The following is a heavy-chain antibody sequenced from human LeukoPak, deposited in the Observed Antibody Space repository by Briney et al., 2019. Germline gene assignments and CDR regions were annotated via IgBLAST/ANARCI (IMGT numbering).Heavy chain of an antibody. CDR2: INHSGST. V-gene: IGHV4-34*01. D-gene: IGHD6-6*01. Sequence: PSETLSLTCAVYGESFSGYYWTWIRQPPGKGLEWIGEINHSGSTNYNPSLKSRVTISVDTSKNQFSLKLSSVTAAGTAVYYCARSLLEYSSSSGFDYWGQGTLVTVSS. CDR3: ARSLLEYSSSSGFDY. CDR1: GESFSGYY. J-gene: IGHJ4*02.